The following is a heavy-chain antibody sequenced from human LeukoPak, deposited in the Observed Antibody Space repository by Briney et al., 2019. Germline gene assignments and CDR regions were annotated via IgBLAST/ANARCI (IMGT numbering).Heavy chain of an antibody. J-gene: IGHJ4*02. CDR2: INPNSGGT. V-gene: IGHV1-2*02. Sequence: GASVKVSCKASGYTFTGYYMHWMRQAPGQGLEWMGWINPNSGGTNYAQKFQGRVTMTRDTSISTAYMELSRLRSDDTAVYYCARDLGPGGDEYYFDYWGQGTLVTVSS. D-gene: IGHD2-21*02. CDR1: GYTFTGYY. CDR3: ARDLGPGGDEYYFDY.